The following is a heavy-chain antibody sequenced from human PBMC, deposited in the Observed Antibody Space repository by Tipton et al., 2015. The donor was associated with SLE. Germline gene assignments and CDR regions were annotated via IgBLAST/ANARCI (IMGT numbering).Heavy chain of an antibody. J-gene: IGHJ5*01. Sequence: TLSLTCSVSGYSISSGFYWGWIRQPPGKGLEWIGSIYHNGNTHYNPSLETRLSISVDTSRNQFSLKLSSVTAADTAVYYCARETGTYYSTWFDSWGQGTLVTVSS. CDR1: GYSISSGFY. D-gene: IGHD1-26*01. CDR2: IYHNGNT. CDR3: ARETGTYYSTWFDS. V-gene: IGHV4-38-2*02.